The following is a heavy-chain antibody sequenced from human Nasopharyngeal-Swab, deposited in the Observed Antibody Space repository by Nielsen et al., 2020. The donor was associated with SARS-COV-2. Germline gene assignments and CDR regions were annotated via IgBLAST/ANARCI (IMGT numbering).Heavy chain of an antibody. J-gene: IGHJ4*02. CDR2: ISYDGSNK. Sequence: WIRQPPGKGLEWVAVISYDGSNKYYADFVKGRFTISRDNSKNTLYLQMNSLRAEDTAVYYCANLYSYSSGSFDYWGQGTLVTVSS. V-gene: IGHV3-30*18. CDR3: ANLYSYSSGSFDY. D-gene: IGHD6-19*01.